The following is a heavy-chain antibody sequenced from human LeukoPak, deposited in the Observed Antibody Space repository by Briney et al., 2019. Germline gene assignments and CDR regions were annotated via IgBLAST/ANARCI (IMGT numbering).Heavy chain of an antibody. V-gene: IGHV3-53*05. D-gene: IGHD1-26*01. J-gene: IGHJ4*02. CDR2: IYGGGST. Sequence: GGSLRLSCAASGFTVSSNYMSWVRQAPGKGLEWVSIIYGGGSTYYADSVKGRFTISRDKSKNTLYLQMNSLRAEDTAMYYCARDPSGSSPFDYWGQGTLVTASS. CDR1: GFTVSSNY. CDR3: ARDPSGSSPFDY.